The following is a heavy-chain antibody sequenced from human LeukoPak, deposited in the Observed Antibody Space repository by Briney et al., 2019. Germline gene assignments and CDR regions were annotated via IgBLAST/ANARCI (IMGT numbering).Heavy chain of an antibody. CDR3: ARDAVVVTTVTVYYYYYMDV. Sequence: GGSLSLSCAASGFTFSSYEMNWVRQAPGKGLEWVSYISSSGSTIYYADSVKGRFTISRDNAKNSLYLQMNSLRAEDTAVYYCARDAVVVTTVTVYYYYYMDVWAKGPRSPSP. J-gene: IGHJ6*03. D-gene: IGHD4-17*01. V-gene: IGHV3-48*03. CDR1: GFTFSSYE. CDR2: ISSSGSTI.